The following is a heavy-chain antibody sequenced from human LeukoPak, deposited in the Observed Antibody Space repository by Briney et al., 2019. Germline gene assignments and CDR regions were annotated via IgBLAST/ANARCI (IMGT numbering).Heavy chain of an antibody. CDR3: ARVRDVYGQFDY. J-gene: IGHJ4*02. V-gene: IGHV3-23*01. Sequence: GGSLRLSCAASGFTFSNHAMGWIRQAPGKGLEWVSAISDTGGSTYYADSVKGRFTISRDNSKNTLYLQMDSLRAEDTAVYYCARVRDVYGQFDYWGQGTLVTVSS. CDR2: ISDTGGST. D-gene: IGHD5/OR15-5a*01. CDR1: GFTFSNHA.